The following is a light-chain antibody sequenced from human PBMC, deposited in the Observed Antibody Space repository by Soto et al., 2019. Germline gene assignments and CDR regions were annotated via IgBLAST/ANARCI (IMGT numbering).Light chain of an antibody. J-gene: IGKJ2*01. CDR3: HQYNNGRPYS. V-gene: IGKV3-15*01. Sequence: EIVMTQAPVTLSVTIAATVNXTCRAIHIISIRLTSYQQKPHQAPPLLLYDTSTTSTGIPPTFISACSAAYFNLTIISMRPEDYAVRYCHQYNNGRPYSFGQRTKVDIK. CDR2: DTS. CDR1: HIISIR.